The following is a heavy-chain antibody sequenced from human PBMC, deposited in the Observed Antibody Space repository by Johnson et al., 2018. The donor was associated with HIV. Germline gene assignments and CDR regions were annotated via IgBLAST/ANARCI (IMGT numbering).Heavy chain of an antibody. V-gene: IGHV3-30-3*01. CDR3: TRGGPYRNSKFVFDI. CDR2: ISYDGSNK. D-gene: IGHD4-11*01. J-gene: IGHJ3*02. CDR1: GFTFSSYA. Sequence: QVQLVESGGGVVQPGRSLRLSCAASGFTFSSYAMHWVRQAPGKGLEWVAVISYDGSNKYYADSVKGRFTISRDNSKNTLYLQMNSLRDEDTAVYYCTRGGPYRNSKFVFDIWGQGT.